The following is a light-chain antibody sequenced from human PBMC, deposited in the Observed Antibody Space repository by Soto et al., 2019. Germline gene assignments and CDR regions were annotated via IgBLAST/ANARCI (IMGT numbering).Light chain of an antibody. V-gene: IGKV1-5*01. CDR3: QQYNSYSRT. CDR1: QSISIC. CDR2: EAS. Sequence: DIHMTQSPSTLSASVGDRVTITCRASQSISICLAWYQQKPGKAPKLLIYEASSLESGVPSRFSGSGSGTEFTLTISSLQPDDFATYYCQQYNSYSRTFGQGTKVDIK. J-gene: IGKJ1*01.